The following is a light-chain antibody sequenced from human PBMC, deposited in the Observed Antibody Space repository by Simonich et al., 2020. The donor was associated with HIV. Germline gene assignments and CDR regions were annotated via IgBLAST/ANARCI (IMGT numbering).Light chain of an antibody. CDR2: WAS. V-gene: IGKV4-1*01. Sequence: DIVMTQFPDSLAVSLGERATINCKSSQSVLSSSNNKNYLAWYQQKPGQPPKLLIYWASARESGVPDRFSGSGSGTDFTLTISSLQAEDVAVYYCQQYYTTPHTFGQGTKVEIK. CDR1: QSVLSSSNNKNY. CDR3: QQYYTTPHT. J-gene: IGKJ2*01.